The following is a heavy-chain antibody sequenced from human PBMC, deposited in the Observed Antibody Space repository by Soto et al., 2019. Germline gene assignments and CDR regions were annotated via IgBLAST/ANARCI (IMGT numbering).Heavy chain of an antibody. V-gene: IGHV3-23*01. CDR1: GFTFSSYA. D-gene: IGHD6-13*01. CDR2: ISSSGSST. Sequence: EVQLSESGGGLVQPGGSLRLSCAASGFTFSSYAMSWVRQAPGKGLEWVSAISSSGSSTYYADSVKGRFTISRDNSKNTLYLQMNSLRAEDTAVYYCATDTSTWYGGLDYYAMDVWGQGTTVTVS. CDR3: ATDTSTWYGGLDYYAMDV. J-gene: IGHJ6*02.